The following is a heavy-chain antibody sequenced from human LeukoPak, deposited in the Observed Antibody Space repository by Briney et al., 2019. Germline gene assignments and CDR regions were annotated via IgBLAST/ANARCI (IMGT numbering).Heavy chain of an antibody. Sequence: GGSLRLSCAASGFTVSSNYMSWVRQAPREGLEWVSIIDSGGGTYYADSVKGRFTISRDNSKNTLYLQMNSLRAEDTAVYYCARTPYYYDSSGYYRAHYYYYYGMDVWGQGTTVTVSS. CDR2: IDSGGGT. D-gene: IGHD3-22*01. V-gene: IGHV3-53*01. CDR3: ARTPYYYDSSGYYRAHYYYYYGMDV. J-gene: IGHJ6*02. CDR1: GFTVSSNY.